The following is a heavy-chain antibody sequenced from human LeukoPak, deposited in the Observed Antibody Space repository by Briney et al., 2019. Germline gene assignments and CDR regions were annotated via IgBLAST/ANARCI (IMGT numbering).Heavy chain of an antibody. Sequence: GGSLRLSCAVSGFTFSSSWMHWVRQAPGKGLVWVSHIKTDGSTTAYADSVKGRFTISRDNAKNTLYLQMNSLRAEDTGVYYCGRDLGGRSGYWGQGTLVTVSS. V-gene: IGHV3-74*01. J-gene: IGHJ4*02. CDR3: GRDLGGRSGY. CDR1: GFTFSSSW. CDR2: IKTDGSTT. D-gene: IGHD1-26*01.